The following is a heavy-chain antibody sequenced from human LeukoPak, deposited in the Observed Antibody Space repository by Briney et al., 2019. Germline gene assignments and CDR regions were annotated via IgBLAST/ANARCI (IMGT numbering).Heavy chain of an antibody. CDR3: ARDVHGDYYFDY. D-gene: IGHD4-17*01. CDR2: ISSSGSTI. J-gene: IGHJ4*02. CDR1: GFTFSTYE. V-gene: IGHV3-48*03. Sequence: GGSLRLSCAASGFTFSTYEMNWVRQAPGKGLEWVSFISSSGSTIHYADSVEGRFTISRDNAKNSLYLQMNSLRAEDTALYYCARDVHGDYYFDYWGQGTLVTVSS.